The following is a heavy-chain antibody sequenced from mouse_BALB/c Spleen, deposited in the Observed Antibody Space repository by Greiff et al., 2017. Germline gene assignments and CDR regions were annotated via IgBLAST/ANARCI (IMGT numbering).Heavy chain of an antibody. D-gene: IGHD2-1*01. J-gene: IGHJ3*01. CDR2: ISDGGSYT. Sequence: EVKVVESGGGLVKPGGSLKLSCAASGFTFSDYYMYWVRQTPEKRLEWVATISDGGSYTYYPDSVKGRFTISRDNAKNNLYLQMSSLKSEDTAMYYCARGGGNYKAWFAYWGQGTLVTVSA. CDR3: ARGGGNYKAWFAY. V-gene: IGHV5-4*02. CDR1: GFTFSDYY.